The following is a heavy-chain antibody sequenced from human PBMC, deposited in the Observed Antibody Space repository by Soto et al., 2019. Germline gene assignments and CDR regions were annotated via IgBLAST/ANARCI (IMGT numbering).Heavy chain of an antibody. CDR1: GYTFTNYD. CDR2: MNPNSANT. CDR3: ARMATSGTLNWFDP. D-gene: IGHD1-26*01. Sequence: QAQLVQSGAEVNEPGASVKVSCKASGYTFTNYDISWVRQATGQGLEWMGWMNPNSANTGYAQKFQGRVSMTRDTSINTAYMELSSLRSEDTAIYYCARMATSGTLNWFDPWGQGTLVTVSS. V-gene: IGHV1-8*01. J-gene: IGHJ5*02.